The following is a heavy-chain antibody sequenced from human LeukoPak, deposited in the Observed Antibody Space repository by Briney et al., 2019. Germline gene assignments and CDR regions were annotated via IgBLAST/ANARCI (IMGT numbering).Heavy chain of an antibody. D-gene: IGHD1-26*01. CDR3: AKDLSSERIVGVRFYGMDV. V-gene: IGHV3-23*01. J-gene: IGHJ6*02. CDR1: GFSFSSYA. CDR2: ISGRGVNT. Sequence: PGGSLRLSCAASGFSFSSYAMSWVRQAPGKGLEWVSGISGRGVNTYYADSVKGRFTISRDNSKYTPYLQMNSLRAEDTAVYYCAKDLSSERIVGVRFYGMDVWGQGTTITVSS.